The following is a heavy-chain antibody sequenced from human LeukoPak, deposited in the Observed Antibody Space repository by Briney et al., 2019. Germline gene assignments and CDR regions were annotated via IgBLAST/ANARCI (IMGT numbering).Heavy chain of an antibody. CDR2: NYNSGTT. D-gene: IGHD6-13*01. CDR3: ARERASAGPHFDH. J-gene: IGHJ4*02. Sequence: SETLSLTCDVSGGSNSTYYWSWIRQPPGKGLEWIGYNYNSGTTNYNPSLRSRVTVSVDRSKNQFSLRLTSVTAADTAVYYCARERASAGPHFDHWGRGILVTVSS. V-gene: IGHV4-59*01. CDR1: GGSNSTYY.